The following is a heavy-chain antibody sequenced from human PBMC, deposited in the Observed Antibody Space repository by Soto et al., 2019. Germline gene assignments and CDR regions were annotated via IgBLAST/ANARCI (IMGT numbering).Heavy chain of an antibody. CDR3: AMEQLVPNWFDP. Sequence: GGSLRLSCAASGFTFSSYWMHWVRQAPGKGLVWVSRINSDGSSTSYADSVKGRFTISRDNAKNTLYLQMNSLRAEDTAVYYCAMEQLVPNWFDPWGQGTLVTSPQ. CDR1: GFTFSSYW. CDR2: INSDGSST. V-gene: IGHV3-74*01. J-gene: IGHJ5*02. D-gene: IGHD6-6*01.